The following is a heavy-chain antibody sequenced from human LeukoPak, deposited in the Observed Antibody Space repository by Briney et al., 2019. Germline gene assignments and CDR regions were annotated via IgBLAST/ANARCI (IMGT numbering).Heavy chain of an antibody. CDR3: VRGRGPYGWFDP. CDR1: GFTSSSYW. V-gene: IGHV3-74*01. CDR2: ISGDGTAR. J-gene: IGHJ5*02. Sequence: GGSLRLSCAASGFTSSSYWMHWVRQVPGKGLVWVSRISGDGTARNYADSVKGRFTISRDDAKSTVDLQMNSLRGEDTAVYYCVRGRGPYGWFDPWGQGTLVTVSS. D-gene: IGHD3-10*01.